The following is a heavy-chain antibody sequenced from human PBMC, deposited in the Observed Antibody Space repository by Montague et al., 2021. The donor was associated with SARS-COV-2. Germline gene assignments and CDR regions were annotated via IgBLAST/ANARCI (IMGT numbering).Heavy chain of an antibody. CDR2: INHSGST. D-gene: IGHD2-21*02. Sequence: SETLSLTCAVYGGSFSGYYWSWIRQPPGKGREWIGEINHSGSTNYNPSLNSRVTISLDTSKNHFSLKQISVTAADTAVYYCARGSWPSAVVTAIRDGYYGLDGGGQGTMVTVSS. V-gene: IGHV4-34*01. CDR1: GGSFSGYY. J-gene: IGHJ6*02. CDR3: ARGSWPSAVVTAIRDGYYGLDG.